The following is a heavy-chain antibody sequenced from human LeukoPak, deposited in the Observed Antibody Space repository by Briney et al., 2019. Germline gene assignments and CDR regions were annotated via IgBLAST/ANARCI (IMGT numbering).Heavy chain of an antibody. V-gene: IGHV3-7*01. CDR2: IKQDGSEK. D-gene: IGHD3-22*01. CDR1: GFTFSSYW. CDR3: ARVGLYYYDSSGISY. J-gene: IGHJ4*02. Sequence: GGSLRLSCAASGFTFSSYWMSWVRQAPGKGLEWVANIKQDGSEKYYVDSVKGRFTISRDNAKNSLYLQMNSLRAEDTAVYYCARVGLYYYDSSGISYWGQGTLVTVSS.